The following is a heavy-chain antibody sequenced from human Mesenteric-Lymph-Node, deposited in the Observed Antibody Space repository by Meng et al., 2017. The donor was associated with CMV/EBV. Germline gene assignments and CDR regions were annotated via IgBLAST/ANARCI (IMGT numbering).Heavy chain of an antibody. Sequence: GESLKISCAASGFTFSSYAMHWVRQAPGKGLEWVAVISYDGSNKYYADSVKGRFTMSRDNAKNSLYLLMNSLRAEDTAVYYCAKNAKAGSQYYFDYWGQGTLVTVSS. CDR2: ISYDGSNK. V-gene: IGHV3-30*04. CDR3: AKNAKAGSQYYFDY. J-gene: IGHJ4*02. CDR1: GFTFSSYA. D-gene: IGHD6-19*01.